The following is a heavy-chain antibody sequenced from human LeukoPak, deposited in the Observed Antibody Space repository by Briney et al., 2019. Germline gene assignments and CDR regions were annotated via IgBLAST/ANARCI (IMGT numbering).Heavy chain of an antibody. CDR1: GGSISSYY. D-gene: IGHD6-19*01. CDR2: ISSSGST. J-gene: IGHJ4*02. V-gene: IGHV4-4*07. Sequence: SETLCLTCTVSGGSISSYYWSWIRQPAGKGLEWIGRISSSGSTNYNPSLRSRISMAADTSTKQFSTKFSSVTAAAPAVYYCARHMVSVWYSDWGQGTLVTVSS. CDR3: ARHMVSVWYSD.